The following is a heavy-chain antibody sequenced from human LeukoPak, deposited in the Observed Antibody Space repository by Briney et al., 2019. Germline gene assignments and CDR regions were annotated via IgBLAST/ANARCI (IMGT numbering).Heavy chain of an antibody. CDR2: INYIGST. J-gene: IGHJ5*02. Sequence: PSETLSLTCTVSGDSITTYYWSWIRQSPGKGLEWIGYINYIGSTNYNPSLKNRVTISADISTSQFSLRLRSVTAADTAVDFCSRGVTAAGSSWGQGTLVTVSS. V-gene: IGHV4-59*01. CDR1: GDSITTYY. CDR3: SRGVTAAGSS. D-gene: IGHD6-13*01.